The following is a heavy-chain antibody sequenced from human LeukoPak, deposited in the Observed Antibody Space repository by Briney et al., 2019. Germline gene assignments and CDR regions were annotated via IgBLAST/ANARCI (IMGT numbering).Heavy chain of an antibody. J-gene: IGHJ5*02. CDR3: ARAVWFDP. CDR1: GYTFTNYY. Sequence: EASVKVSCKASGYTFTNYYMHWVRQAPGQGLEWMGIINPSGGGTTYAQKFQGRVTMTRDTSKSTVYMELSSLRSEDTAVYYCARAVWFDPWGQGTLVTVSS. V-gene: IGHV1-46*01. CDR2: INPSGGGT.